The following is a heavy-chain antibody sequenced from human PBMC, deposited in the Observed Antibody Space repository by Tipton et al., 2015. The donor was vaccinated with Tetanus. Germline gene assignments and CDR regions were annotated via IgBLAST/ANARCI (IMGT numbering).Heavy chain of an antibody. CDR2: AYYSGST. J-gene: IGHJ4*02. CDR3: ARHSSLKALNY. D-gene: IGHD3-9*01. CDR1: GGSISSSSYY. Sequence: TLSLTCTVSGGSISSSSYYWGWIHQPPGKGLEWIGSAYYSGSTYYNPSLKSRVTISVDTSKNQFSLELSSVTAADTAVYYCARHSSLKALNYWGQGTLVTASS. V-gene: IGHV4-39*01.